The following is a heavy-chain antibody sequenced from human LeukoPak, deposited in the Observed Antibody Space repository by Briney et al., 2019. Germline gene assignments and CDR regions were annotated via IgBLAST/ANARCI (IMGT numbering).Heavy chain of an antibody. V-gene: IGHV3-48*04. CDR3: ARVARRWFDP. J-gene: IGHJ5*02. CDR2: ISSSGSTI. Sequence: GGSLRLSCAASGFTFSSYSMNWVRQAPGKGLEWVSYISSSGSTIYYADSVKGRFTISRDNAKNSLYLQMNSLRAEDTAVYYCARVARRWFDPWGQGTLVTVSS. CDR1: GFTFSSYS.